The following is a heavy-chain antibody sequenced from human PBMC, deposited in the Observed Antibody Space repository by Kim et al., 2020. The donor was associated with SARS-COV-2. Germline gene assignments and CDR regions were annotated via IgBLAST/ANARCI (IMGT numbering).Heavy chain of an antibody. Sequence: GGSLRLSCAASGFTFSSYSMNWVRQAPGKGLEWVSYISSSSSTIYYADSVKGRFTISRDNAKNSLYLQMNSLRDEDTAVYYCARDRLGYSSSWYYYYYGMDVWGQGTTVTVSS. D-gene: IGHD6-13*01. CDR2: ISSSSSTI. CDR1: GFTFSSYS. J-gene: IGHJ6*02. CDR3: ARDRLGYSSSWYYYYYGMDV. V-gene: IGHV3-48*02.